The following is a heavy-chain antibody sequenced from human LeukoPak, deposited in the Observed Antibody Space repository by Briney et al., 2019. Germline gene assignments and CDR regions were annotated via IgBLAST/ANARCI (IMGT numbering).Heavy chain of an antibody. Sequence: GGSLRLSCAASGFTFSDYYMSWIRQAPGKGLEWVSYISSSGSTMYYADSVKGRFTISRDSAKNSLYLQMNSLRAEDTAVYYCARVGATLRYYFDYWGQGTLVTVSS. D-gene: IGHD1-26*01. CDR2: ISSSGSTM. J-gene: IGHJ4*02. CDR1: GFTFSDYY. CDR3: ARVGATLRYYFDY. V-gene: IGHV3-11*04.